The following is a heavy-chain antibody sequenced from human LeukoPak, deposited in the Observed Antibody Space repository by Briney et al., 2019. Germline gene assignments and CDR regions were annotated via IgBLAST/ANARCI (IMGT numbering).Heavy chain of an antibody. CDR1: GGSITNDGFY. CDR2: IYYSGST. Sequence: SETLSLTCTVSGGSITNDGFYWGCIRQPPGKGLEWVGSIYYSGSTYYNPSLKSRVSMSVDTSKHQFSLNLSSLTAADTAVYFCARSSRGNVDYWDQGTLVTVSS. V-gene: IGHV4-39*07. J-gene: IGHJ4*02. CDR3: ARSSRGNVDY. D-gene: IGHD5-12*01.